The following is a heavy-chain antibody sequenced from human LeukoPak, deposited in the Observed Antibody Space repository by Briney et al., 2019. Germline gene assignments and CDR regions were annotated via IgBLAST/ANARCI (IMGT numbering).Heavy chain of an antibody. Sequence: GASVKVSCKASGGTFSSYAISWVRRAPGQGLEWMGRIIPIFGTANYAQKFQGRVTITTDESTSTAYMELSSLRSEDTAVYYCARVVYCGGDCLMGYMDVWGKGTTVTVSS. CDR3: ARVVYCGGDCLMGYMDV. CDR2: IIPIFGTA. CDR1: GGTFSSYA. J-gene: IGHJ6*03. V-gene: IGHV1-69*05. D-gene: IGHD2-21*02.